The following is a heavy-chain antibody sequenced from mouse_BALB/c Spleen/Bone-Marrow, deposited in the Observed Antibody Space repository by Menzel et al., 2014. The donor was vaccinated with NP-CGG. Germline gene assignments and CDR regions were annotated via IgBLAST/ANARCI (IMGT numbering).Heavy chain of an antibody. J-gene: IGHJ2*01. CDR3: ARRSAATYCFDY. Sequence: EVKLVESGGGLVQPGGSLKLSCAASGFTFSSYTMSWVRQTPEKRLEWVAYISNGGGSTYYPDTVKGRFTISRDNAKNTLYLQMSSLKSEDTAMYYCARRSAATYCFDYWAKAPLSQSPQ. D-gene: IGHD1-2*01. CDR1: GFTFSSYT. CDR2: ISNGGGST. V-gene: IGHV5-12-2*01.